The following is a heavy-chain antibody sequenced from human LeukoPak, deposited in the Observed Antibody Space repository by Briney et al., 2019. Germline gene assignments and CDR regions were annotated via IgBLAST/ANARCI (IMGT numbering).Heavy chain of an antibody. CDR1: GYTFTAYY. Sequence: ASVTVSCKASGYTFTAYYIHWLRQAPGQGLEGMGWINPNSGDTNYAQKLQGRVTMTRDTSISTAYMELNRLRSDDTAVYYCARPAAATLWFDPWGQGALVTVSS. CDR3: ARPAAATLWFDP. CDR2: INPNSGDT. V-gene: IGHV1-2*02. J-gene: IGHJ5*02. D-gene: IGHD6-13*01.